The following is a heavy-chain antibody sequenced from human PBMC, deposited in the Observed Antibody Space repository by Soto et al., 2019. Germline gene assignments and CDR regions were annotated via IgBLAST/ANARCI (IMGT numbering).Heavy chain of an antibody. Sequence: EVQLLESGGGLVQPGGSLRLSCAASGLIFETYSMSWVRQPPGKGLEWVSGISGAGGSTYYADSVKGRFTISRDNSKNTLYLQVNSLRIEDTAVYYCAKSWGNTWELYYFDSWGQGTLVTVSS. J-gene: IGHJ4*02. D-gene: IGHD1-7*01. CDR2: ISGAGGST. CDR1: GLIFETYS. CDR3: AKSWGNTWELYYFDS. V-gene: IGHV3-23*01.